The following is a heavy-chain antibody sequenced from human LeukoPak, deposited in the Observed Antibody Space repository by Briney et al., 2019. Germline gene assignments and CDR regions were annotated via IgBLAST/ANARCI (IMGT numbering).Heavy chain of an antibody. J-gene: IGHJ3*01. Sequence: SETLSLTCTVSGGSISSYYWSWIRQPPGKGLEWIGYIYNSETTNYNPSLKSRVTISVDTSKNQFSLKLSSVTAADTAVYHCARSGYSYGSGGFDVWGQGTMVTVSS. V-gene: IGHV4-59*08. CDR1: GGSISSYY. D-gene: IGHD5-18*01. CDR2: IYNSETT. CDR3: ARSGYSYGSGGFDV.